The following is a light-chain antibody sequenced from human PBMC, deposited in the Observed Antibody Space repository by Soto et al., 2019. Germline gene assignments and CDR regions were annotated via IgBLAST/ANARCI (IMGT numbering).Light chain of an antibody. Sequence: DIQLTQSPSFLSASVGDRVTISCRASPGISDYLAWYQQKPGKAPKILIYGASTLQSGVPSRFRGSASVTEFTLTISSLQPEDFATYFCQQFNAYPLTFGGGTKLEIK. CDR2: GAS. J-gene: IGKJ4*01. CDR1: PGISDY. CDR3: QQFNAYPLT. V-gene: IGKV1-9*01.